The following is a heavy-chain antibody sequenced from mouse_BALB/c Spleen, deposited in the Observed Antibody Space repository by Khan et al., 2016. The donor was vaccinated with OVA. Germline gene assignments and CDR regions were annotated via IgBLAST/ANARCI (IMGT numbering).Heavy chain of an antibody. CDR2: ISTGGSYT. CDR3: ARLAYYYGGKGFAY. D-gene: IGHD1-1*01. CDR1: GFTFSTIG. J-gene: IGHJ3*01. Sequence: EVELVESGGDLVKPGGSLKLSCAASGFTFSTIGMSWVRQTPDKRLEWVATISTGGSYTYYPDIVKGRFILSRENAKNNLDLQMNSLKSEDTAMYYCARLAYYYGGKGFAYWGQGTLVTVSA. V-gene: IGHV5-6*01.